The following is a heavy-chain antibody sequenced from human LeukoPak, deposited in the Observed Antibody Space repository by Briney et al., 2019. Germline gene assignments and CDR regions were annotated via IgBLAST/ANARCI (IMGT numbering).Heavy chain of an antibody. CDR2: IIPIFGTA. V-gene: IGHV1-69*01. CDR1: GGTFSSYA. D-gene: IGHD1-7*01. Sequence: ASVKVSCKASGGTFSSYAISWVRQAPGQGLEWMGGIIPIFGTANYAQKFQGRVTITADESTSTAYMELSSLRSEDTAVYYCARGVSGTTRFGPWGQGTLVTVSS. J-gene: IGHJ5*02. CDR3: ARGVSGTTRFGP.